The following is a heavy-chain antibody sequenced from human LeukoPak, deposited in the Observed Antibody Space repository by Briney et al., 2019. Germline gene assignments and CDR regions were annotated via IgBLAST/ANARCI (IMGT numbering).Heavy chain of an antibody. J-gene: IGHJ4*02. CDR1: GDSISSSSYY. D-gene: IGHD6-13*01. CDR2: IFYSGST. CDR3: ARQAAGSDY. Sequence: MSSETLSLTCTVSGDSISSSSYYWGWIRQPPGKGLEWIGSIFYSGSTFYNPSLKSRVTISVDTSKNQFSLKLSSVTAADTAVYYCARQAAGSDYWGQGTLVTVSS. V-gene: IGHV4-39*01.